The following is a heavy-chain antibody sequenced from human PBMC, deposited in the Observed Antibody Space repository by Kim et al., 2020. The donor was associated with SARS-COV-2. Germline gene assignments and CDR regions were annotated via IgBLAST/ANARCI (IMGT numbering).Heavy chain of an antibody. CDR3: ARDRSPYYYDSSGYKAFD. Sequence: SETLSLTCTVSGGSISSYYWSWIRQPPGKGLEWIGYIYYSGNTNYNPSLKSRVTISVDTSKNQFSLKLSSVTAADTAVYYCARDRSPYYYDSSGYKAFD. CDR2: IYYSGNT. V-gene: IGHV4-59*13. J-gene: IGHJ3*02. D-gene: IGHD3-22*01. CDR1: GGSISSYY.